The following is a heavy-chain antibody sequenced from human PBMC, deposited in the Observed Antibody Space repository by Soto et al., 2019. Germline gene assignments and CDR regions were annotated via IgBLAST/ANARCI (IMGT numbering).Heavy chain of an antibody. CDR2: INAYNGNT. CDR1: GYTFTSYA. D-gene: IGHD6-19*01. CDR3: ARDPVDGTYFEY. Sequence: GASVKVSCKASGYTFTSYAIRWVRQAPGQRLEWMGWINAYNGNTNYAQKLQGRVTMTTDTSASTAYMAPRSLRSDDTAVYYCARDPVDGTYFEYWGQGALVTVSS. V-gene: IGHV1-18*01. J-gene: IGHJ4*02.